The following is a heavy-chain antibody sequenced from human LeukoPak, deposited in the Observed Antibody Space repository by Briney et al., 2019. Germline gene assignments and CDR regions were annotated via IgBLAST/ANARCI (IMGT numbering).Heavy chain of an antibody. Sequence: PGGSLRLSCAASGFTFSTYWMHWVRQTPGKGLVWVSRINSDESGTSYADSVKGRFTISRDNPKNTLHLQMNGLRAEDTAIYYCAKLALMTTITTRFDYWGQGTLVTVSS. CDR3: AKLALMTTITTRFDY. CDR1: GFTFSTYW. CDR2: INSDESGT. J-gene: IGHJ4*02. D-gene: IGHD4-11*01. V-gene: IGHV3-74*01.